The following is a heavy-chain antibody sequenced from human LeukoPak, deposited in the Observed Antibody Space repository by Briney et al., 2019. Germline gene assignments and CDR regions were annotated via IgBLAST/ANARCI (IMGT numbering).Heavy chain of an antibody. J-gene: IGHJ2*01. CDR2: IYNSGST. D-gene: IGHD4-17*01. CDR1: GGSISSYY. V-gene: IGHV4-59*01. Sequence: KPSETLSLTCTVSGGSISSYYWSWIRQPPGKGLEWIGYIYNSGSTNYNPSLKSRVTISVDTSKNQFSLKLSSVTAADTAVYYCAREFRYGDYVRLTDWYFDLWGRGILVTVSS. CDR3: AREFRYGDYVRLTDWYFDL.